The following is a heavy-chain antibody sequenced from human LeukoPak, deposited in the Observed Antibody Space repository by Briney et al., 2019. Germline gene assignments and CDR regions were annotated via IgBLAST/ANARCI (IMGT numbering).Heavy chain of an antibody. Sequence: GASVKVSCKASGYTFTGYYMHWVRQAPGQGLEWMGGIIPIFGTANYAQKFQGRVTITADESASTAYMELSSLRSEDTAVYYCARPSHPASVRSAYFDYWGQGTLVTVSS. CDR3: ARPSHPASVRSAYFDY. CDR1: GYTFTGYY. J-gene: IGHJ4*02. V-gene: IGHV1-69*13. CDR2: IIPIFGTA. D-gene: IGHD4-17*01.